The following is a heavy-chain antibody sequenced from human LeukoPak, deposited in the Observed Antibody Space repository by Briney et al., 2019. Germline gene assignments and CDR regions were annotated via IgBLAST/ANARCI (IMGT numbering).Heavy chain of an antibody. CDR2: IYYSGAT. Sequence: PSETLSLTRTVSGGSISNYYWSWIRQPPGKGLEWIGHIYYSGATKYNPSLKSRITISVDTSKNQFSLTLSSVTAADTAVYYCARFGITVVRGGKYYFDYWGQGTLVTVSS. J-gene: IGHJ4*02. D-gene: IGHD3-10*01. V-gene: IGHV4-59*08. CDR1: GGSISNYY. CDR3: ARFGITVVRGGKYYFDY.